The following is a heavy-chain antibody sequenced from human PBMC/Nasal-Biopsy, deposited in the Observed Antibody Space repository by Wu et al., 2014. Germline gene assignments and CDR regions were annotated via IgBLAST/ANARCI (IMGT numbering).Heavy chain of an antibody. Sequence: LVKPTQTLTLTCTFSGFSLTASGVGVGWIRQPPGKALEWLAVISWNDDNRYSPFLKNRVTITKDTSKNQVVLTMTNVDPADTATYYCAHEPNWNYCYFDYWGQGTLVTVSS. J-gene: IGHJ4*02. CDR1: GFSLTASGVG. CDR3: AHEPNWNYCYFDY. CDR2: ISWNDDN. V-gene: IGHV2-5*01. D-gene: IGHD1-7*01.